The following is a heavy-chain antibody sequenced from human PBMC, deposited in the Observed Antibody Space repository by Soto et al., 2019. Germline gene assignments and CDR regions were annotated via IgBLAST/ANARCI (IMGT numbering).Heavy chain of an antibody. CDR1: GYPFTSFY. V-gene: IGHV1-2*02. CDR2: INPNGRTT. Sequence: SVKVSCKASGYPFTSFYLLWVRQAPGQGLEWLGWINPNGRTTKYAQQFQGRVTLTRDTSLKTAYLELSGLTSDDTAVYYCARFSSYSVTDASDHWGQGTLVTVSS. CDR3: ARFSSYSVTDASDH. D-gene: IGHD1-26*01. J-gene: IGHJ4*02.